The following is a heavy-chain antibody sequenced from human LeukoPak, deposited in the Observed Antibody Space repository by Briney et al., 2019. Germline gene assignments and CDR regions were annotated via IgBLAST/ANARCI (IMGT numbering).Heavy chain of an antibody. J-gene: IGHJ4*02. Sequence: GGSLRLSCVASDFTFDFYWMTWVRQAPGKGLEWLANILPDGSQKYYVDSVKGRFTISRDNSKNTLYLQMNSLRAEDTAVYYCAKDLRVEVVAGIPSLHFGWGQGNLVTVSS. CDR2: ILPDGSQK. CDR3: AKDLRVEVVAGIPSLHFG. V-gene: IGHV3-7*03. D-gene: IGHD2-15*01. CDR1: DFTFDFYW.